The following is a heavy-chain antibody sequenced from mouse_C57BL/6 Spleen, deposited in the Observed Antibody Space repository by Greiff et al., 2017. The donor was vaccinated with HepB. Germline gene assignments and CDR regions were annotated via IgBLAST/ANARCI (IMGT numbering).Heavy chain of an antibody. V-gene: IGHV1-15*01. CDR3: TRYYGEGAWFAY. Sequence: VQLQESGAELVRPGASVTLSCKASGYTFTDYEMHWVKQTPVHGLEWIGAIDPETGGTAYNQKFKGKAILTADKSSSTAYMELRSLTSEDSAVYYCTRYYGEGAWFAYWGQGTLVTVSA. CDR2: IDPETGGT. J-gene: IGHJ3*01. CDR1: GYTFTDYE. D-gene: IGHD1-1*01.